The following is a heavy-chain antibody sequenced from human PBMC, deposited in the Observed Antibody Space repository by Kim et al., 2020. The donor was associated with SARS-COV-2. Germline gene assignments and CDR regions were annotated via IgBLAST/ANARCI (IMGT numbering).Heavy chain of an antibody. Sequence: RFTISRDDSKNTLYLQMNSLKTEDTAVYYCTTEGPSLRYFDWLSHDIDYWGQGTLVTVSS. CDR3: TTEGPSLRYFDWLSHDIDY. V-gene: IGHV3-15*01. D-gene: IGHD3-9*01. J-gene: IGHJ4*02.